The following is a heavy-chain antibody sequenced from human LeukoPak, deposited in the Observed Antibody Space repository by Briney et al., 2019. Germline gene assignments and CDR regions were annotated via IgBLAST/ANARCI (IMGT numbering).Heavy chain of an antibody. CDR3: ARGIVATDGMDV. CDR2: MNPNSGNT. Sequence: ASVKVSYKASGYTFTSYDINWVRQATGQGLEWMGWMNPNSGNTGYAQKFQGRVTMTRNTSISTAYMELSSLRSEDTAVYYCARGIVATDGMDVWGQGTTVTVSS. J-gene: IGHJ6*02. V-gene: IGHV1-8*01. D-gene: IGHD5-12*01. CDR1: GYTFTSYD.